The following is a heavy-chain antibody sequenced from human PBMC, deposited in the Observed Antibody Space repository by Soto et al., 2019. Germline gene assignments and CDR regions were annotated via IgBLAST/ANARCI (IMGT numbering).Heavy chain of an antibody. CDR2: ISAYNGNT. CDR1: GYTFTSYG. D-gene: IGHD3-22*01. Sequence: GASVKVSCKASGYTFTSYGISWVRQAPGQGLEWMGWISAYNGNTNYAQKLQGRVTMTTDTSTSTAYMELRSLRSDDTAVYYCATPTPYDSSGYFFRGDAFDIWGQGTMVTV. V-gene: IGHV1-18*04. CDR3: ATPTPYDSSGYFFRGDAFDI. J-gene: IGHJ3*02.